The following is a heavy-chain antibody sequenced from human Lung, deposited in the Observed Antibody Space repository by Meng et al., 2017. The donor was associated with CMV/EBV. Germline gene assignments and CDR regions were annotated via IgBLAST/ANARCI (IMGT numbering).Heavy chain of an antibody. CDR1: GFTVSSNY. D-gene: IGHD3-3*01. Sequence: SCSASGFTVSSNYMSWVRQAPGKGLEWVSVIYSGGSTYYADSVKGRFTISRDNSKNTLYLQMNSLSAEHTAVYYCARSIFGAPGGVWGQGTTVTVS. J-gene: IGHJ6*02. CDR3: ARSIFGAPGGV. CDR2: IYSGGST. V-gene: IGHV3-53*01.